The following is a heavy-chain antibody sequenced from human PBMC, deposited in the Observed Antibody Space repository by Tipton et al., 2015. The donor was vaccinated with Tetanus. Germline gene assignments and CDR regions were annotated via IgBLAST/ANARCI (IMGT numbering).Heavy chain of an antibody. CDR3: ARLWVYCSTACYSREDY. CDR2: IKEDGSEM. J-gene: IGHJ4*02. D-gene: IGHD2/OR15-2a*01. V-gene: IGHV3-7*01. Sequence: SLRLSCVASGFTFRSYWMSWVRQAPGKGLEWVANIKEDGSEMYYADSVKGRFTISRDNARNSLSVHMNSLTAEDTAVYYCARLWVYCSTACYSREDYWGQGTLVTVSS. CDR1: GFTFRSYW.